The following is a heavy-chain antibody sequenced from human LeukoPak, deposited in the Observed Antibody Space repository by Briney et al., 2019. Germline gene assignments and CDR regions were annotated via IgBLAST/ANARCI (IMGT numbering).Heavy chain of an antibody. CDR2: ISGSAGST. V-gene: IGHV3-23*01. Sequence: GGSLRLSCAASGFTLSSFAMTWVRQAPGKGLEWVSAISGSAGSTYYADSVKGRFTISRDNSKNTLYLQMNSLKTEDTAVYSCTTHIAVAVRFDYWGQGTLVTVSS. D-gene: IGHD6-19*01. J-gene: IGHJ4*02. CDR3: TTHIAVAVRFDY. CDR1: GFTLSSFA.